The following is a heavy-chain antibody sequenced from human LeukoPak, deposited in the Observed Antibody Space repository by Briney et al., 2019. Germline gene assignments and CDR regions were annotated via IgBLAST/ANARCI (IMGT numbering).Heavy chain of an antibody. CDR2: ISYDGSNK. J-gene: IGHJ4*02. D-gene: IGHD4-17*01. V-gene: IGHV3-30-3*01. CDR1: GFTVSSNY. CDR3: ARTATHDYGDKTQTFDY. Sequence: GGSLRLSCAASGFTVSSNYMSWVRQAPGKGLEWVAVISYDGSNKYYADSVKGRFTISRDNSKNTLYLQMNSLRAEDTAVYYCARTATHDYGDKTQTFDYWGQGTLVTVSS.